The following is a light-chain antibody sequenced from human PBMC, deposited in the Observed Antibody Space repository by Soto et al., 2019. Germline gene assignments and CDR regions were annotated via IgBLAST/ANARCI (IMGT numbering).Light chain of an antibody. J-gene: IGLJ2*01. CDR2: STT. CDR3: LLYYGGGVV. CDR1: TGAGTSGYY. Sequence: QAVVTQEPSLTVSPGGTVTLTCGSSTGAGTSGYYPNWFQQKPGQPPRALIYSTTYKHSWTPARFSGSLLGGKAALTLSGVQPEDEADYYCLLYYGGGVVFGGGTKLTVL. V-gene: IGLV7-43*01.